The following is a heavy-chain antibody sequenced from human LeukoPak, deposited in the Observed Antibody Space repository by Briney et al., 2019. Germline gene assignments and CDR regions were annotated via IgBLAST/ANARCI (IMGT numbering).Heavy chain of an antibody. CDR2: INPSGGST. Sequence: ASVKVSCKASGYTFTSYYMHWVRQAPGQGLEWMGIINPSGGSTSYAQKFQGRVTMTRDMSTSTVYMELSSLRSEDTAVYYCASWGPGYSGYDSAFDIWGQGTMVTVSS. D-gene: IGHD5-12*01. J-gene: IGHJ3*02. CDR3: ASWGPGYSGYDSAFDI. CDR1: GYTFTSYY. V-gene: IGHV1-46*01.